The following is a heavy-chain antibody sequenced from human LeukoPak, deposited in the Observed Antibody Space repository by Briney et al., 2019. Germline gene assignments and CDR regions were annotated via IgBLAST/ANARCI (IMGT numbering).Heavy chain of an antibody. V-gene: IGHV3-53*01. CDR3: VRAAGSYQVFDY. CDR2: IYSGGST. D-gene: IGHD1-26*01. Sequence: LSLLCERPGGKVSRNHLSVRQEKGKGLEWVSVIYSGGSTYYADSVKGRFTISRDNSKNSLYLQMNSLRAEDTAVYYCVRAAGSYQVFDYWGQGTLVTVSS. CDR1: GGKVSRNH. J-gene: IGHJ4*02.